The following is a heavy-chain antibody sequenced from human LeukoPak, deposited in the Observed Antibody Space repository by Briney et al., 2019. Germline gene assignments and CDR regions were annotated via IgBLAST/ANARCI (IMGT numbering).Heavy chain of an antibody. J-gene: IGHJ5*02. D-gene: IGHD3-10*01. Sequence: GGSPRLSCAASGFTFSSYAMHWVRQAPGKGLEWVAVISYDGSSKNYADSVKGRFTISRDNSENTLYLQMSSLKTDDSAVYYCARNPAAWFGELPSWFAPWGQGTLVTVSS. CDR3: ARNPAAWFGELPSWFAP. CDR2: ISYDGSSK. CDR1: GFTFSSYA. V-gene: IGHV3-30-3*01.